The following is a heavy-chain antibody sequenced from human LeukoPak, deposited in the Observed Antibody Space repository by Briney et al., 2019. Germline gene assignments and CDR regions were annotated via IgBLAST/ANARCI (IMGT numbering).Heavy chain of an antibody. CDR2: IYYSGST. CDR3: ARLSYSSGWYYFDY. D-gene: IGHD6-19*01. J-gene: IGHJ4*02. Sequence: SETLSLTCTASGGSISSGSYYWGWIRQPPGKGLEWIGSIYYSGSTYYNPSLKSRVTISVDTSKNQFSLKLSSVTAADTAVYYCARLSYSSGWYYFDYWGQETLVTVSS. CDR1: GGSISSGSYY. V-gene: IGHV4-39*01.